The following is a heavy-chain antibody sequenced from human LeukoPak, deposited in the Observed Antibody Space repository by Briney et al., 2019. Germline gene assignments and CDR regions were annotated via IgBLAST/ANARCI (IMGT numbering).Heavy chain of an antibody. V-gene: IGHV4-61*05. CDR3: ARVAYDLYYYHMDV. CDR2: IYYSGCT. CDR1: GGSISSSSYY. D-gene: IGHD3-16*01. Sequence: SETLSLTCTVSGGSISSSSYYWGWIRQPPGKGLEWIGYIYYSGCTNYNPSLKSRVTISVDTSKNQFSLKLSSVTAADTAVYYCARVAYDLYYYHMDVWGTGTTVTVSS. J-gene: IGHJ6*03.